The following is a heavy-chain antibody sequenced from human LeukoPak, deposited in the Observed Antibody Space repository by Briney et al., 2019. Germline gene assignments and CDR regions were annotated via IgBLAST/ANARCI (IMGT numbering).Heavy chain of an antibody. CDR1: GFIFNNYG. J-gene: IGHJ6*03. CDR2: IRYDGSDE. D-gene: IGHD6-13*01. Sequence: GGSLRLSCAASGFIFNNYGMHWVRQAPGKGLEWVAFIRYDGSDEYYADSVKGRFTISRDNSKNTLYLQMNSLRAEDTAVYYCARVYSSSWSYYYYYYMDVWGKGTTVTISS. V-gene: IGHV3-30*02. CDR3: ARVYSSSWSYYYYYYMDV.